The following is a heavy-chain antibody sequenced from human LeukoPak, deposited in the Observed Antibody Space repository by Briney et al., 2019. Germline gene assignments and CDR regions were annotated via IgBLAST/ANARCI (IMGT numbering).Heavy chain of an antibody. Sequence: GESLKISCKGSEYSFTSYWIGWVRQMPGKGLEWMGIIYPGDSDTRYSPSFQGQVTISADKSISTAYLQWSSLKASDTAIYYCVRTVGYCSSTSCYRNFDYWGQGTLVTVST. V-gene: IGHV5-51*01. CDR2: IYPGDSDT. CDR3: VRTVGYCSSTSCYRNFDY. J-gene: IGHJ4*02. CDR1: EYSFTSYW. D-gene: IGHD2-2*02.